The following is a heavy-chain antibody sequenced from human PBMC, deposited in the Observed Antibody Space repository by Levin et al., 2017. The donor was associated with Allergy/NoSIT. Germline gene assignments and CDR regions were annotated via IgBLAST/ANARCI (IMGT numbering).Heavy chain of an antibody. CDR3: ARTADDSREWDY. J-gene: IGHJ4*02. V-gene: IGHV1-46*01. D-gene: IGHD3-22*01. CDR1: GYTFTSYY. Sequence: GESLKISCKASGYTFTSYYMHWVRQAPGQGLEWMGIINPSGGSTSYAQKFQGRVTMTRDTSTSTVYMELSSLRSEDTAVYYCARTADDSREWDYWGQGTLVTVSS. CDR2: INPSGGST.